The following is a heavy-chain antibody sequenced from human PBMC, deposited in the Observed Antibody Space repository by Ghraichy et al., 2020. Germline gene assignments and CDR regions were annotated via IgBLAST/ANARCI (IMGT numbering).Heavy chain of an antibody. CDR2: ISTYSGHT. V-gene: IGHV1-18*04. CDR1: GYTFTNYG. D-gene: IGHD2-8*02. CDR3: ARDKTGSSCTGGTCYYYYTMDF. J-gene: IGHJ6*02. Sequence: ASVKVSFKASGYTFTNYGFSWVRQAPGQGLEWMGYISTYSGHTNYAQWVRGRVTMTTDTSTKTAYMELRSLTSDDTAVYYCARDKTGSSCTGGTCYYYYTMDFWGQGTTVIVSS.